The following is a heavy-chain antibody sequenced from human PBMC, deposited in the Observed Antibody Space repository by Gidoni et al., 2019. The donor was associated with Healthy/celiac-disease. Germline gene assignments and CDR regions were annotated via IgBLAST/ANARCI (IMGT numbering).Heavy chain of an antibody. CDR1: GFTFSSYS. V-gene: IGHV3-21*01. J-gene: IGHJ6*02. CDR2: ISSSSSYI. CDR3: ARDHDSSGYYYEYYYYYGMDV. Sequence: EVQLVESGGGLVKPGGSLRLSCAASGFTFSSYSMNWVRKAPGKGLEWVSSISSSSSYIYYADSVKGRFTISRDNAKNSLYLQMNSLRAEDTAVYYCARDHDSSGYYYEYYYYYGMDVWGQGTTVTVSS. D-gene: IGHD3-22*01.